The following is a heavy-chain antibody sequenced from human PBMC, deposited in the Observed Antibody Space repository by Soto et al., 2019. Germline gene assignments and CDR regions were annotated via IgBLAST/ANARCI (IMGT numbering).Heavy chain of an antibody. V-gene: IGHV4-34*01. Sequence: QVQLQQWGAGLLKPSETLSLTCAVSGGSFSGYYWTWIRQPPGTGLEWIGEINHSGSTNYNPSLMSLVTISVDTAKNQFSLKLTSATAADTAVYYCARDKITGLFDYWGQGTLVTVSS. J-gene: IGHJ4*02. D-gene: IGHD2-8*02. CDR1: GGSFSGYY. CDR3: ARDKITGLFDY. CDR2: INHSGST.